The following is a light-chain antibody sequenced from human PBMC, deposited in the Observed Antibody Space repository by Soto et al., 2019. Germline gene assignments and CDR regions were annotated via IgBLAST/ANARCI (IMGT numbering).Light chain of an antibody. V-gene: IGLV2-14*01. CDR2: EVS. J-gene: IGLJ1*01. Sequence: QSVLTQPASVSGSPGQSITISCTGSSSDVGAYTSVSWYQQHPGKAPKLMIYEVSNRPSGVSRRFSGSKSGNTASLTISGLQAEDEADYYCCSYAGSYTFVFGIGTKVTVL. CDR3: CSYAGSYTFV. CDR1: SSDVGAYTS.